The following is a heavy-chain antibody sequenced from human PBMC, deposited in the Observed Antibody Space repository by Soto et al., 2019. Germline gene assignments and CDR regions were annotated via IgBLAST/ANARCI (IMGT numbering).Heavy chain of an antibody. CDR2: ISSSSSYI. V-gene: IGHV3-21*01. Sequence: EVQLVESGGGLVKPGGSLRLSCAASGFTFSSYSMNWVRQAPGKGLEWVSSISSSSSYIYYADSVKGRFTISRDNAKKSLYLQMNSLRAEDTAVYYCAREHAYYDFWSGYQVYYYYGMDVWGQGTTVTVSS. CDR3: AREHAYYDFWSGYQVYYYYGMDV. D-gene: IGHD3-3*01. J-gene: IGHJ6*02. CDR1: GFTFSSYS.